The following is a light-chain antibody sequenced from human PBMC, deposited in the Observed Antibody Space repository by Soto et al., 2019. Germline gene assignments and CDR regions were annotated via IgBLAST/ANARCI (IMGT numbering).Light chain of an antibody. CDR3: QQYVSSVT. V-gene: IGKV3-20*01. CDR1: QSVDSSF. Sequence: EIVLPQSPGSLSLSPGERATLSCRASQSVDSSFFAWYQQKPGHAPRLLIYGASNRATGIPDRFSGSGSGTDFTLTISRLETEDFAVYYCQQYVSSVTFGQGTKVEV. CDR2: GAS. J-gene: IGKJ1*01.